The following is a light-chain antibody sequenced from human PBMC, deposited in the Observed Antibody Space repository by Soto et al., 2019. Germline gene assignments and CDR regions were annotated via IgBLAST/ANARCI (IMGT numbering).Light chain of an antibody. Sequence: QSVLTQSPSASASLGASVKLTCTLSSGHSSFAIAWHQQQPETGPRYLMKINSDGSHTKGDGIPDRFSGSGSGAERDLAISGHQSEDEAEYYCQAWGNVSVFGGGTQLTVL. CDR1: SGHSSFA. CDR3: QAWGNVSV. CDR2: INSDGSH. V-gene: IGLV4-69*01. J-gene: IGLJ2*01.